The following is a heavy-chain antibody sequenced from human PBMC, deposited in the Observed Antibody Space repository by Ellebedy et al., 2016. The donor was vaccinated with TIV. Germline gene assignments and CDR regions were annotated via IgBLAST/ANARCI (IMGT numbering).Heavy chain of an antibody. Sequence: GGSLRLSCAASGFTFSSHGMHWVRQAPGKGLEWVALIWYDGSNKFYADSVKARFTISRDNSKNTLYLQMNSLRAEDTAVYYCATKPRGYSYGPVDYWGQGTLVTVSS. CDR1: GFTFSSHG. J-gene: IGHJ4*02. V-gene: IGHV3-33*08. CDR2: IWYDGSNK. D-gene: IGHD5-18*01. CDR3: ATKPRGYSYGPVDY.